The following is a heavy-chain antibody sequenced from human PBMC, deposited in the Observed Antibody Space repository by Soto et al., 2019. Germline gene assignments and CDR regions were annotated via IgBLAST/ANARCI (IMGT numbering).Heavy chain of an antibody. CDR3: ARGPKLRFLEWLPTSLYGMDV. J-gene: IGHJ6*02. CDR1: GGSFSGYC. CDR2: INHSGST. V-gene: IGHV4-34*01. D-gene: IGHD3-3*01. Sequence: PSETLSLTCAVYGGSFSGYCWSWIRQPPGKGLEWIGEINHSGSTNYNPSLKSRVTISVDTSKNQFSLKLSSVTAADTAVYYCARGPKLRFLEWLPTSLYGMDVWGQGTTVTVSS.